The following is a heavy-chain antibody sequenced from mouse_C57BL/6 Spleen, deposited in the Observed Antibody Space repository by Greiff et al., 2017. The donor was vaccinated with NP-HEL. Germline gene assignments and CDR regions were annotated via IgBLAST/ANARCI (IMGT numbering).Heavy chain of an antibody. Sequence: EVKLMESGGGLVQSGRSLRLSCATSGFTFSDFYMEWVRQAPGKGLEWIAASRNKANDYTTEYSASVKGRFIVSRDTSQSILYLQMNALRAEDTAIYYCARALNWDWYFDVWGTGTTVTVSS. J-gene: IGHJ1*03. D-gene: IGHD4-1*02. CDR3: ARALNWDWYFDV. V-gene: IGHV7-1*01. CDR1: GFTFSDFY. CDR2: SRNKANDYTT.